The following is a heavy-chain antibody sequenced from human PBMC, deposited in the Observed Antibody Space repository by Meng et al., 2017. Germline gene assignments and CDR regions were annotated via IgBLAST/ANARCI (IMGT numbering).Heavy chain of an antibody. V-gene: IGHV7-4-1*02. Sequence: GRLVQSGSVLRKPGAAVKVSCKASGYTFTSYAMNWVRQAPGQGCEWMGWINTNTGNPTYAQGFTGRFVFSLDTSVSTAYLQISSLKAEDTAVYYCARRYYYDSSGYYFYVFGYWGQGTLVTVSS. J-gene: IGHJ4*02. CDR1: GYTFTSYA. CDR2: INTNTGNP. CDR3: ARRYYYDSSGYYFYVFGY. D-gene: IGHD3-22*01.